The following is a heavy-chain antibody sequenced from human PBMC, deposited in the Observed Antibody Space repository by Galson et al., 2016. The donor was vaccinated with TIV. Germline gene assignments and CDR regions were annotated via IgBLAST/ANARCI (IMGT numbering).Heavy chain of an antibody. CDR1: GYTFTSYD. CDR3: ARSGDYGDY. CDR2: MNPNSGNT. Sequence: SVKVSCKASGYTFTSYDINWVRQATGQGLEWMGWMNPNSGNTGYAQKFRGRVTMTRNPSVRTAYMELSSLRSEDTVVYYCARSGDYGDYWGQGTLVTVSS. D-gene: IGHD4-17*01. V-gene: IGHV1-8*02. J-gene: IGHJ4*02.